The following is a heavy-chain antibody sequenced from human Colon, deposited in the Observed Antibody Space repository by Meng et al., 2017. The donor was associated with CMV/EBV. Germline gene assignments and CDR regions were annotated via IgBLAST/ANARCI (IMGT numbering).Heavy chain of an antibody. CDR1: GFTFSAYP. CDR3: ARASNSSFDP. J-gene: IGHJ5*02. V-gene: IGHV3-30*04. D-gene: IGHD4-11*01. Sequence: GGSLRLSCAASGFTFSAYPIHWVRQAPGKGLEWVAIISHDGGNKYFADSVKGRFTISRDNSQHTVNLQMSSLRDDDTAVYYCARASNSSFDPWGQGTLVTVS. CDR2: ISHDGGNK.